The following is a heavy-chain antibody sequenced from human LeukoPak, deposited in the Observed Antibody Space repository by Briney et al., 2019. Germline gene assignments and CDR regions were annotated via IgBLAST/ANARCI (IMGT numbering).Heavy chain of an antibody. CDR3: ARLYCSGGSCHESSAFDY. D-gene: IGHD2-15*01. V-gene: IGHV1-2*02. Sequence: ASVKVSCKASGYTFTGYYMHWVRQAPGQGLEWMGWINPNSGGTNYAQKFQGRVTMTRDTSISTAYMELSRLRSDDTAVYYCARLYCSGGSCHESSAFDYWGQGTLVTVSS. CDR2: INPNSGGT. J-gene: IGHJ4*02. CDR1: GYTFTGYY.